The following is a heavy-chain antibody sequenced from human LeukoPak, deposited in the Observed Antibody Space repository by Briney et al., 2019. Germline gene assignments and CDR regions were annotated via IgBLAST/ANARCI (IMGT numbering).Heavy chain of an antibody. Sequence: GGSLRLSCAASGFTFSSYSMKWVRQAPGKGLEWVSSISSSSSYIYYADSVKGRSTISRDNAKNSLYLQMNSLRAEDTAVYYCARGLGIAAAGTVRYWGQGTLVTVSS. CDR3: ARGLGIAAAGTVRY. CDR1: GFTFSSYS. J-gene: IGHJ4*02. D-gene: IGHD6-13*01. V-gene: IGHV3-21*01. CDR2: ISSSSSYI.